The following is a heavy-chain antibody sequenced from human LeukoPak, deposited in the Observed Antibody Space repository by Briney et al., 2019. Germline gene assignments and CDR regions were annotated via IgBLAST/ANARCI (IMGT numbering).Heavy chain of an antibody. CDR3: AREPLVVVPAAAVYYYGMDV. CDR2: IYYSGST. Sequence: PSETLSLTCTVSGGSISSGDYYWRWIRQPPGKGLEWIGYIYYSGSTYYNPSLKSRVTISVDTSKNPFSLKLSSVTVADTAVYYCAREPLVVVPAAAVYYYGMDVWGKGTTVTVSS. CDR1: GGSISSGDYY. J-gene: IGHJ6*04. D-gene: IGHD2-2*01. V-gene: IGHV4-30-4*01.